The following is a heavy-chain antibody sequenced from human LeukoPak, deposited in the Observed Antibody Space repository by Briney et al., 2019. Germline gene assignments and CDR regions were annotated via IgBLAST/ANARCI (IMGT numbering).Heavy chain of an antibody. V-gene: IGHV1-8*01. CDR1: GYTFTSYD. D-gene: IGHD3-3*01. CDR2: MNPNSGNT. J-gene: IGHJ6*02. CDR3: ARVRITIFGVVIYGTDV. Sequence: ASVKVSCKASGYTFTSYDINWVRQATGQGLEWMGWMNPNSGNTGYAQKFQGRVTMTRNTSISTAYMELSSLRSEDTAVYYCARVRITIFGVVIYGTDVWGQGTTVTVSS.